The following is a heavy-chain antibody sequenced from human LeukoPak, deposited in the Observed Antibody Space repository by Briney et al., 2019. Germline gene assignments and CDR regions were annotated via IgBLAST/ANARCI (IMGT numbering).Heavy chain of an antibody. Sequence: GGSLRLSCKGSGYSFTSYWIGWVRQMPGRGLEWMGIIYPGDSDTRYSPSFQGQVTISADKSISTAYLQWSSLKASDTAMYYCARHDSSGYYADYWGQGTLVTVSS. J-gene: IGHJ4*02. CDR2: IYPGDSDT. D-gene: IGHD3-22*01. CDR1: GYSFTSYW. CDR3: ARHDSSGYYADY. V-gene: IGHV5-51*01.